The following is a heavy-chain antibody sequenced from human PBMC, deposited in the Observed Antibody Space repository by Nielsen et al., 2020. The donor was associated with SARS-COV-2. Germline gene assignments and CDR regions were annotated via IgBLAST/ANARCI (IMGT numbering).Heavy chain of an antibody. J-gene: IGHJ4*02. D-gene: IGHD3-9*01. V-gene: IGHV3-48*01. CDR2: ISSSSTI. Sequence: GESLKISCAASGFTFSSYSMNWVRQAPGKGLEWVSYISSSSTIYYADSVKSRFTISRDNAKNSLYLQMNSLRAEDTAVYYCARDQPSYDILTGYLIDYWGQGTLVTVSS. CDR1: GFTFSSYS. CDR3: ARDQPSYDILTGYLIDY.